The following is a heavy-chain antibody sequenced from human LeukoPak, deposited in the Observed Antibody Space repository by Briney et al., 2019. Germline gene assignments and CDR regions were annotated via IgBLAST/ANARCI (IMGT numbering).Heavy chain of an antibody. Sequence: SETLPLTCTVSGGSISSGDYYWSWIRQPPGKGLEWIGYIYYSGSTYYNPSLKSRVTISVDTSKNQFSLKLSSVTAADTAVYYCARDYPYLSGNSASLLDYWGQGTLVTVSS. CDR1: GGSISSGDYY. V-gene: IGHV4-30-4*01. CDR3: ARDYPYLSGNSASLLDY. J-gene: IGHJ4*02. D-gene: IGHD4-23*01. CDR2: IYYSGST.